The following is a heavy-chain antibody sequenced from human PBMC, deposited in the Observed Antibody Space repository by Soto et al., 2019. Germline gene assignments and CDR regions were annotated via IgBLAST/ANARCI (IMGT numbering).Heavy chain of an antibody. D-gene: IGHD3-10*01. J-gene: IGHJ4*02. CDR2: IIPILGIA. Sequence: QVQLVQSGAEVKKPGSSVKDSCKASGDTFSSYTIRWVRQAPGQGLGGMGRIIPILGIANYAQKFQGRVTITADKSTSTAYMELSSLRSEDTAVYYCAREEYYSGSGAFFDYWGKGTLVTVSS. CDR1: GDTFSSYT. V-gene: IGHV1-69*08. CDR3: AREEYYSGSGAFFDY.